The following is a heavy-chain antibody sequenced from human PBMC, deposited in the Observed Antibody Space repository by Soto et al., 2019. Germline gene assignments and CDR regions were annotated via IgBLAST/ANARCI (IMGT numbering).Heavy chain of an antibody. CDR3: ARDSGYSGYGEVYYYYGMDV. Sequence: GGSLRLSCAASGFTFSSYWMSWVRQAPGKGLEWVANIKQDGSEKYYVDSVKGRFTISRDNAKNSLYLQMNSLRAEDTAVYYCARDSGYSGYGEVYYYYGMDVWGQGTTVTVSS. D-gene: IGHD5-12*01. V-gene: IGHV3-7*01. CDR1: GFTFSSYW. J-gene: IGHJ6*02. CDR2: IKQDGSEK.